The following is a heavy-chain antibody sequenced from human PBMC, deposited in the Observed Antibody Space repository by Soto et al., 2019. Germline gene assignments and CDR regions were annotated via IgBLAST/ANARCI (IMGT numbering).Heavy chain of an antibody. D-gene: IGHD4-17*01. CDR2: IYYSGST. J-gene: IGHJ4*02. Sequence: QVQLQESGPGLVKPSETLSLTCTVSGGSISSYYWCWIRQRPGKGLVWIRYIYYSGSTNYNPSLKSRVTIPVDTSKNQFSLKLGSVTAAHTAVYYCARVYGDYLDYWGEGTLVTVAS. CDR1: GGSISSYY. CDR3: ARVYGDYLDY. V-gene: IGHV4-59*01.